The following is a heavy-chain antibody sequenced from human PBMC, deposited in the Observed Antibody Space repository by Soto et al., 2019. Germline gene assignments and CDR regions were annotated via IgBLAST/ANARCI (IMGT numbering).Heavy chain of an antibody. CDR1: GFTFSSYD. V-gene: IGHV3-13*05. Sequence: GGSLRISCAASGFTFSSYDMHWVRQVPGKALEWVSAIGSAHDPYYLGSVKGRFSIPRENAKTSLYLQMNGLTTGDTAVYYCARAYLGRLPRRADYYYALDVWGQGTTVTVSS. D-gene: IGHD2-15*01. J-gene: IGHJ6*02. CDR2: IGSAHDP. CDR3: ARAYLGRLPRRADYYYALDV.